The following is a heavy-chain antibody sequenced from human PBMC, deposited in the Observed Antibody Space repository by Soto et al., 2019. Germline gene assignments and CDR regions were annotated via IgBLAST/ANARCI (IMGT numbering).Heavy chain of an antibody. V-gene: IGHV4-4*02. CDR1: GGSFTSNNW. CDR3: ASRDPGTSVDY. Sequence: SETLSLTCIVSGGSFTSNNWWTWVRQPPGQGLEWIGEIYRTGSTNYNPSLKSRVTISLDKSENQFSLKVTSLTAADTAVYYCASRDPGTSVDYWGQGTLVTVPQ. D-gene: IGHD1-7*01. CDR2: IYRTGST. J-gene: IGHJ4*02.